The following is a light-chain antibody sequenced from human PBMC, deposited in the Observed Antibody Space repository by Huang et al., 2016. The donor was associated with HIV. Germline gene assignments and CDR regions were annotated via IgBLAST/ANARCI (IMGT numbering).Light chain of an antibody. CDR2: DAS. J-gene: IGKJ1*01. CDR1: QDISNY. CDR3: QQYDNFPPT. Sequence: DIQMTQSPSSLSASVGDRVTITCQASQDISNYLNWYQQKPGKAPKLLIYDASRLETGVPTRFSGSGSGTDFTFSISSLQPEDIETYYCQQYDNFPPTFGQGTKVEIK. V-gene: IGKV1-33*01.